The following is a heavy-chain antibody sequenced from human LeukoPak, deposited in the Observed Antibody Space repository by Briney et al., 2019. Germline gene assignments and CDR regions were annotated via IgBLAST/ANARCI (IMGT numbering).Heavy chain of an antibody. J-gene: IGHJ5*02. CDR3: ARVPTPPRYCSSTSCYDRDNWFDP. D-gene: IGHD2-2*01. V-gene: IGHV4-61*08. CDR2: IYYSGST. Sequence: SQTLSLTCTVSGGSISSGDYYWSWIRQPPGKGLEWIGYIYYSGSTNYNPSLKSRVTISVDTSKNQFSLKLSSVTAADTAVYYCARVPTPPRYCSSTSCYDRDNWFDPWGQGTLVTVSS. CDR1: GGSISSGDYY.